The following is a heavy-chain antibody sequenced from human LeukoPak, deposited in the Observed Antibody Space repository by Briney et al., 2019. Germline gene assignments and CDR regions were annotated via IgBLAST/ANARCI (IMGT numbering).Heavy chain of an antibody. V-gene: IGHV4-34*01. D-gene: IGHD2-2*01. CDR1: GGSFSGYY. J-gene: IGHJ4*02. Sequence: SETLSLTCAVYGGSFSGYYWSWIRQPPGKGLEWIGEINHSGSTNYNPSLKSRVIIPVDTSKDQFSLKLSSVTAADTAVYYCASTRYSYAGDYWGQGTLVTVSS. CDR2: INHSGST. CDR3: ASTRYSYAGDY.